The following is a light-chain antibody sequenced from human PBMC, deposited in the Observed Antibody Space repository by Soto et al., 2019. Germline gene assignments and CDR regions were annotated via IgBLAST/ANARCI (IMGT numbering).Light chain of an antibody. J-gene: IGLJ1*01. Sequence: QTVVTQPPSVSGAPGRRVTISCTGSSSNIGAGYDVHWYQQLPGTAPKLLIYGNNNRPSGVPDRFSGSKSGTSASLAITGLQAEDEADYYCQSYDSSLSAYVFGTGTKVTVL. V-gene: IGLV1-40*01. CDR2: GNN. CDR3: QSYDSSLSAYV. CDR1: SSNIGAGYD.